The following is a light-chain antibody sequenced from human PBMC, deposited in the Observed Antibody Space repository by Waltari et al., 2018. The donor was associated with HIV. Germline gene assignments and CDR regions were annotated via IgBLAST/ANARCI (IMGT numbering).Light chain of an antibody. V-gene: IGLV2-8*01. J-gene: IGLJ3*02. CDR2: EVS. CDR1: SSDVGSYTY. CDR3: SSYAGDNNLL. Sequence: QSALTQPHSASGSPGQSVTISCTGTSSDVGSYTYVSWYQQYPGKAPNLIIYEVSKRPSGLPDRFSGSKSGNTASLTVSGLQAEDEADYYCSSYAGDNNLLFGGGTKLTVL.